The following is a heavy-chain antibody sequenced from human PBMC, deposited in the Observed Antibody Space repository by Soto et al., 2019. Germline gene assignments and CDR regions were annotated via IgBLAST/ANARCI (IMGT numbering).Heavy chain of an antibody. D-gene: IGHD5-18*01. J-gene: IGHJ4*02. V-gene: IGHV4-31*03. CDR3: AKMERTQLWLLVQN. Sequence: QVHLQESGPRLVKPSQTLSLSCSVSGASITNDDFFWTWVRQHPERGLEWLAYITYGGSVYKHTSLSSRLGVSIDKSKHQFSLNVTSMTAADAGVYYCAKMERTQLWLLVQNWGQGALVTVSS. CDR2: ITYGGSV. CDR1: GASITNDDFF.